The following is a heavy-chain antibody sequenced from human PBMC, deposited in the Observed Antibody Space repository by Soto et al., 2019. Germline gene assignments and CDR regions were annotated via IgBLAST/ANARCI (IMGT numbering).Heavy chain of an antibody. CDR3: ARCSGWYGQCYFDC. CDR1: GFIVSASY. D-gene: IGHD6-13*01. V-gene: IGHV3-53*02. J-gene: IGHJ4*02. CDR2: IYSDGRT. Sequence: DVQLVETGGGLIQPGGSLSLSCEATGFIVSASYMSWVRQAPGKGLEWVSVIYSDGRTYYADSVKGRFTISRDNSKNTLYLQMNSLSAEDTAVYYCARCSGWYGQCYFDCWGQGTLVTVSS.